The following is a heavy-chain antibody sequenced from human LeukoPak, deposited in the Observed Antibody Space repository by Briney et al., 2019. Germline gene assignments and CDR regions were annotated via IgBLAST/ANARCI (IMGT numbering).Heavy chain of an antibody. Sequence: ASVKVSCEAPGYTFTSYNINWVRQAPGQGLEWMGWISAYNGDTNYAQKFQGRVTMTTDTATSTAFMELRSLRSDDTAVYYCARGGTYNWFDPWGHGSLLTVSS. CDR3: ARGGTYNWFDP. V-gene: IGHV1-18*04. CDR1: GYTFTSYN. D-gene: IGHD1-1*01. J-gene: IGHJ5*02. CDR2: ISAYNGDT.